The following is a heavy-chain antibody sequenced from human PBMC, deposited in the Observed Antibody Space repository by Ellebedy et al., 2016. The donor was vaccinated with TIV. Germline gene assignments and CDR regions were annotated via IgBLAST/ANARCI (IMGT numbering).Heavy chain of an antibody. CDR2: IFPNDEK. CDR3: ARVYSSIQYGMDV. CDR1: GFSLSNVRMG. V-gene: IGHV2-26*01. D-gene: IGHD6-13*01. Sequence: SGPTLVKPTETLTLTCTVSGFSLSNVRMGVSWIRQSPGKALEWLAYIFPNDEKMYSTNLRSRVTISKDTSKSQVVLTMANVEPVDTGTYYWARVYSSIQYGMDVWGQGTTVTVSS. J-gene: IGHJ6*02.